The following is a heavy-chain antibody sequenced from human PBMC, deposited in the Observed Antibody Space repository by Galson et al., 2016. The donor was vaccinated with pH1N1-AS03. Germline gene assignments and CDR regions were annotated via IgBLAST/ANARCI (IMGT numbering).Heavy chain of an antibody. D-gene: IGHD3-3*01. CDR1: GFTFSSYA. Sequence: SLRLSCAASGFTFSSYAMSWVRQAPGKGLEWVSIISGNGRSTYYADSVKGRFTISRDSSKNTLYLQMNRLRAEDTAVYYCAKDSPTNYNFWGGYYRAYGLDVWGQGTTVTVSS. J-gene: IGHJ6*02. CDR3: AKDSPTNYNFWGGYYRAYGLDV. CDR2: ISGNGRST. V-gene: IGHV3-23*01.